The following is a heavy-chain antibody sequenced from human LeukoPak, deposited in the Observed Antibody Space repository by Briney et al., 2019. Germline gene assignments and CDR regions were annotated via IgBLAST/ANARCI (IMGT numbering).Heavy chain of an antibody. V-gene: IGHV3-13*01. D-gene: IGHD5-18*01. CDR1: GFTFSSYD. CDR2: IGTAGDT. Sequence: GGSLRLSCAASGFTFSSYDMHWVRQATGKGLEWVSAIGTAGDTYYPGSVKGRFTISRENAKNSLYLQMNSLRAGDTAVYYCARVGFGYSYGRYGMDVWGQGTTVTVSS. J-gene: IGHJ6*02. CDR3: ARVGFGYSYGRYGMDV.